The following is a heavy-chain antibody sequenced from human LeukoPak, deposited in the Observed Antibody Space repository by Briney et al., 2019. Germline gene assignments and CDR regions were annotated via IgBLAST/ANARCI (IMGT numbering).Heavy chain of an antibody. CDR3: AKSHLYSSSWKRPLDY. J-gene: IGHJ4*02. Sequence: GRSLRLSCAASGFTFSSYGMHWVRQAPGKGLEWVAVISYDGSNKYYADSVKGRFTISRDNSKNMLYLQMNSLRAEDTAVYYCAKSHLYSSSWKRPLDYWGQGTLVTVSS. CDR2: ISYDGSNK. D-gene: IGHD6-13*01. CDR1: GFTFSSYG. V-gene: IGHV3-30*18.